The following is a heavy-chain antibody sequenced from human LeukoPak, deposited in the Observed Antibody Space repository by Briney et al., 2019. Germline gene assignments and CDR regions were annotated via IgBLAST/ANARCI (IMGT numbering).Heavy chain of an antibody. CDR1: GFTFSSYS. CDR2: ISSSSSYI. V-gene: IGHV3-21*01. D-gene: IGHD5-18*01. CDR3: ARAWQLWLRTPGNFDY. Sequence: PGGSLRLSCAASGFTFSSYSMNWVRQAPGKGLEWVSSISSSSSYIYYADSVKGRFTISRDNAKNSLYLQMNSLRAEDTAVYYCARAWQLWLRTPGNFDYWGQGTLVTVSS. J-gene: IGHJ4*02.